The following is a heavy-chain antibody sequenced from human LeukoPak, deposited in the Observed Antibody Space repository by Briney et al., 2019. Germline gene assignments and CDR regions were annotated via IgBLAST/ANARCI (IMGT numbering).Heavy chain of an antibody. V-gene: IGHV1-2*02. J-gene: IGHJ4*02. CDR2: INPNTGAT. D-gene: IGHD1-26*01. CDR3: VWELPRLPYYFDY. CDR1: GYTFTAYY. Sequence: GASVKVSCKASGYTFTAYYMHWVRQAPGQGLEWMGWINPNTGATNYAQKFQGRVTMTRDTSISTAYMELSRLRSDDTAVYYCVWELPRLPYYFDYWGQGTLVTVSS.